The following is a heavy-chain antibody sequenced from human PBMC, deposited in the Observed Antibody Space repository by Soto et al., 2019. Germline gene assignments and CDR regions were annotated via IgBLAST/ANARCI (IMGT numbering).Heavy chain of an antibody. D-gene: IGHD6-19*01. J-gene: IGHJ4*02. CDR2: IYYSGST. CDR1: GGSISSGGYY. V-gene: IGHV4-31*03. Sequence: SETLSLTCTVSGGSISSGGYYWSWIRQHPGKGLEWIGYIYYSGSTYYNPSLKSRVTISVDTSKNQFSLKLSSVTAADTAVYYCERLPRGGWYLDYWGQGTLVTVSS. CDR3: ERLPRGGWYLDY.